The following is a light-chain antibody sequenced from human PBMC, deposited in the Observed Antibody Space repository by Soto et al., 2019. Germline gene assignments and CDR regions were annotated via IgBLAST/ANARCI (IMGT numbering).Light chain of an antibody. CDR2: GAS. CDR3: QQYGSSPRYT. V-gene: IGKV3-20*01. CDR1: QSVSSSY. J-gene: IGKJ2*01. Sequence: EIVLTQSPGTLSLTPGERATLSCRASQSVSSSYLAWYQQKPGQAPRLLIYGASSRATGIPDRFSGSGSGTDFTLTICRLEPVDFAVYYCQQYGSSPRYTFGQGTKLEIK.